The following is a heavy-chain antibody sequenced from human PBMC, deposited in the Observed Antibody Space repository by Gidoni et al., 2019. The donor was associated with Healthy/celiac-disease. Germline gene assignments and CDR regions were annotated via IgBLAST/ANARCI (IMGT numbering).Heavy chain of an antibody. Sequence: EVQLVASGGGLVKPGGSLRLSCAASGFPFSSYSMNWVRQAPGKGLEWVSSISSSSSYIYYADSVKGRFTISRDNAKNSLYLQMNSLRAEDTAVYYCARAIVVVVAAFDYWGQGTLVTVSS. CDR1: GFPFSSYS. J-gene: IGHJ4*02. CDR3: ARAIVVVVAAFDY. CDR2: ISSSSSYI. D-gene: IGHD2-15*01. V-gene: IGHV3-21*01.